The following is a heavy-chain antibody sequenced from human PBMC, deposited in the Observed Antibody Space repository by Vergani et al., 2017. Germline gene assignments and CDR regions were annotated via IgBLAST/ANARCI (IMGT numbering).Heavy chain of an antibody. J-gene: IGHJ4*02. CDR2: INPSGGST. V-gene: IGHV1-46*01. Sequence: QVQLVQSGAEVKKPGASVKVSCKASGYTFTSYYMHWVRQAPGQGLEWMGIINPSGGSTSYAQKFQGRVTMTRDTSTSTVYMELSSLRSEDTAVYYCARVRPIVVVPAAIPREGSRYYFDYWGQGTLVTVSS. D-gene: IGHD2-2*02. CDR1: GYTFTSYY. CDR3: ARVRPIVVVPAAIPREGSRYYFDY.